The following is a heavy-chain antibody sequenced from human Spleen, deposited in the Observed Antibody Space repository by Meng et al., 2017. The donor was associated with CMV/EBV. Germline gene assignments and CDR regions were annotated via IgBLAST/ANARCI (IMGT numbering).Heavy chain of an antibody. CDR1: GYIFTHYG. V-gene: IGHV1-18*01. D-gene: IGHD4-11*01. CDR3: AREEATLTTNWLDP. Sequence: ASGYIFTHYGIGWVRQAPGQGLEYMGWISAYDGNTNYAQKFQGRVTMTTDTSTSTAYLDLRRLRSDDTAVYYCAREEATLTTNWLDPWGQGTLVTVSS. CDR2: ISAYDGNT. J-gene: IGHJ5*02.